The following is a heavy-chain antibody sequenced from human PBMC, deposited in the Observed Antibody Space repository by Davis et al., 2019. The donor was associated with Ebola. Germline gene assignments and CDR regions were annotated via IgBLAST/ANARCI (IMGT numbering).Heavy chain of an antibody. D-gene: IGHD6-13*01. V-gene: IGHV3-21*01. Sequence: AGSLRLSCAASGFTFSTYSMSWVRQAPGKALEWVSSISSDSDYIYYADSAKGRFTISRDNAKNSLFLQMNSLRAEDTAVYYCARGGGMPYSSSWYDDNYFDYWGQGTLVTVSS. J-gene: IGHJ4*02. CDR2: ISSDSDYI. CDR3: ARGGGMPYSSSWYDDNYFDY. CDR1: GFTFSTYS.